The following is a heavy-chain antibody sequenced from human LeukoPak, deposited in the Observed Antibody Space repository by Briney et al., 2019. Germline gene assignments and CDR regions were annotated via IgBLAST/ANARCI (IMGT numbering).Heavy chain of an antibody. CDR2: ISPSGGAT. J-gene: IGHJ4*02. D-gene: IGHD3-10*01. V-gene: IGHV3-23*01. CDR1: GFTFSSYA. Sequence: GGSLRLSCAASGFTFSSYAMSWVRQAPGKGLEWVSGISPSGGATYYAESVRGRFTISRDNSKKTVYLQMISLRAEDTAVYYCAKDLLYYFGSGTYGADYRGQGALVTVSS. CDR3: AKDLLYYFGSGTYGADY.